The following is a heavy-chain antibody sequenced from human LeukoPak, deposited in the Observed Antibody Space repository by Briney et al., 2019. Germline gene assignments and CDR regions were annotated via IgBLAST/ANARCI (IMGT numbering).Heavy chain of an antibody. J-gene: IGHJ4*02. V-gene: IGHV3-74*01. CDR3: ARAPTRYCSSTSCYAFDH. CDR1: GFPFNTNW. CDR2: IYGDGSGT. D-gene: IGHD2-2*01. Sequence: PGGSLRLPCAASGFPFNTNWMHWVRQAPGKGLVWVSRIYGDGSGTSYADSVKGRFTISRDNAKNSLYLQMNSLRDEDTAVYYCARAPTRYCSSTSCYAFDHWGQGTLVTVSS.